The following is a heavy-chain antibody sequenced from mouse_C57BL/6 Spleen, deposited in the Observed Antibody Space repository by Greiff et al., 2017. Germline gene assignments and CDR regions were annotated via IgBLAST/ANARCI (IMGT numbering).Heavy chain of an antibody. V-gene: IGHV1-80*01. CDR1: GYAFSSYW. J-gene: IGHJ4*01. CDR2: IYPGDGDT. D-gene: IGHD4-1*01. CDR3: ARWDDYYAMDY. Sequence: VQLQESGAELVKPGASVKISCKASGYAFSSYWMNWVKQRPGKGLEWFGQIYPGDGDTNYNGKFKGKATLTADKSSSTAYMQLSSLTSEDSAVYFCARWDDYYAMDYWGQGTSVTVSS.